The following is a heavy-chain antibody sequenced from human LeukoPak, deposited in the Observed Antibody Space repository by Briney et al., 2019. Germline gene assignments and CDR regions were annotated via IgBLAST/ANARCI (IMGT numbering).Heavy chain of an antibody. CDR3: AKDPTKYGGSDY. V-gene: IGHV3-23*01. J-gene: IGHJ4*02. D-gene: IGHD5-12*01. Sequence: GGSQRLSCAASGFTFSSYAMSWVRQAPGKGLEWVSAISGSGGSTYYADSVKGRFTISRDNSKNTLYLQMNSLRAEDTAVYYCAKDPTKYGGSDYWGQGTLVTVSS. CDR2: ISGSGGST. CDR1: GFTFSSYA.